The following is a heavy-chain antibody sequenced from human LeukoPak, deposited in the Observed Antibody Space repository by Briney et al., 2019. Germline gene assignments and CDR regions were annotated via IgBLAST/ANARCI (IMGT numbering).Heavy chain of an antibody. Sequence: GGSLRLSCAASGFTFSSYGMHWVRQAPGKGLEWVAVISYDGSNKYYADSVKGRFTISRDNSKNTLYLQINSLRAEDTAVYYCAKPDSSGWPYDAFDIWGQGTMVTVSS. J-gene: IGHJ3*02. CDR2: ISYDGSNK. D-gene: IGHD6-19*01. CDR3: AKPDSSGWPYDAFDI. V-gene: IGHV3-30*18. CDR1: GFTFSSYG.